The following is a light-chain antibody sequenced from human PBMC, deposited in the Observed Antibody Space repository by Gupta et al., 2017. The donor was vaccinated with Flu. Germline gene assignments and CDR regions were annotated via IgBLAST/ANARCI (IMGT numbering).Light chain of an antibody. CDR3: QQFITYWT. V-gene: IGKV1-5*03. CDR2: KAS. Sequence: DIQMTQSPSTLSASVGDRVTIACRASQSISTWLAWYQQKPGKAPKLLMYKASTLESGVPSRFSGSGSGTEFTLTISSLQPDDFATYYCQQFITYWTFGQGTKVEVK. CDR1: QSISTW. J-gene: IGKJ1*01.